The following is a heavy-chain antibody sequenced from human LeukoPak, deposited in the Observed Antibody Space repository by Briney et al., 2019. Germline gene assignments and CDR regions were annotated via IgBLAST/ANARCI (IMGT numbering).Heavy chain of an antibody. CDR2: IYHSGST. CDR1: GGSISSSNF. V-gene: IGHV4-4*02. CDR3: AASVTTNAFDI. D-gene: IGHD4-11*01. J-gene: IGHJ3*02. Sequence: PSGTLSLTCAVSGGSGGSISSSNFWTWVRQPPGKGLEWIGEIYHSGSTNYNPSLKSRVTISVDTSRNQFSLTVRSVTAADTAVYYCAASVTTNAFDIWGQGTMVTVSS.